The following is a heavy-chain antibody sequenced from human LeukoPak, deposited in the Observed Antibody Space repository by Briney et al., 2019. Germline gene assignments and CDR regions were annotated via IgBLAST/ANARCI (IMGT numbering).Heavy chain of an antibody. CDR1: GFTFSSYE. J-gene: IGHJ4*02. CDR3: AFPFYSSGSYYFDY. Sequence: GGSLRLSCAASGFTFSSYEMNWVRQAPGKGLEWVSYISSSGSTIYYADSVKGRFTISRDNAKNSLYLQMNSLRAEDTAVYYCAFPFYSSGSYYFDYWGQGTLVTVSS. D-gene: IGHD6-19*01. V-gene: IGHV3-48*03. CDR2: ISSSGSTI.